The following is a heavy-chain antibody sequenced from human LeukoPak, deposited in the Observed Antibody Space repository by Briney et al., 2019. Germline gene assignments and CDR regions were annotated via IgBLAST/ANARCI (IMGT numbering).Heavy chain of an antibody. Sequence: GGSLRLSCAASGFTFSTYWMNWYRQAPGKGLEWVSAISTTGGYTEDADSVKGRFTISRDNSQNTLFLQMHSLRAEDTAVYYCAKKPATIKFPFDIWGQGTLVTVSP. D-gene: IGHD5-24*01. CDR2: ISTTGGYT. J-gene: IGHJ4*02. CDR1: GFTFSTYW. CDR3: AKKPATIKFPFDI. V-gene: IGHV3-23*01.